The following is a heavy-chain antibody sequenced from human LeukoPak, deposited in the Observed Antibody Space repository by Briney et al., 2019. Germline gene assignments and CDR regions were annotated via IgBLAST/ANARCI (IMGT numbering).Heavy chain of an antibody. J-gene: IGHJ4*02. Sequence: ASVTVSCTASGYTFTIYGISWVRQAPGQGLEWMGWISAYNGNTNYAQKLQGRVTMTTDTSTSTAYMELRSLRSDDTAVYYCARDHGPTYYYDSSGYYSLDYWGQGTLVTVSS. CDR3: ARDHGPTYYYDSSGYYSLDY. V-gene: IGHV1-18*01. CDR1: GYTFTIYG. CDR2: ISAYNGNT. D-gene: IGHD3-22*01.